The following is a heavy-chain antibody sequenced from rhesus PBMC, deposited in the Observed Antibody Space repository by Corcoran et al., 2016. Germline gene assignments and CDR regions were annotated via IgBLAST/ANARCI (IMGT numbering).Heavy chain of an antibody. V-gene: IGHV3S5*01. D-gene: IGHD6-13*01. J-gene: IGHJ4*01. CDR2: INSGGGST. CDR3: AKDTYSSWSGYFDY. Sequence: EVQLVETVGGLVQPGGSLKLSCAASGFTFCCFGMSWGRQAPGKGVGWVSAINSGGGSTYYADSVKGRFTISRDNSKNTLYLQMNSLRAEDTAVYYCAKDTYSSWSGYFDYWGQGVLVTVSS. CDR1: GFTFCCFG.